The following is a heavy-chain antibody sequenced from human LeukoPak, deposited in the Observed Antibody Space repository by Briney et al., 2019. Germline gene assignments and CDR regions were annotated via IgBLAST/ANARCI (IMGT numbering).Heavy chain of an antibody. J-gene: IGHJ4*02. CDR3: AREGYNLGTDF. CDR2: ISASGTT. Sequence: PSETLSLTCSVSGGSISTYLWSWIRQPAGKGLEWIGHISASGTTNYNASLKSRVTMSADTSKNQFSLWLNSVTAADTAVYYCAREGYNLGTDFWGQGTLVTVSS. CDR1: GGSISTYL. D-gene: IGHD5-18*01. V-gene: IGHV4-4*07.